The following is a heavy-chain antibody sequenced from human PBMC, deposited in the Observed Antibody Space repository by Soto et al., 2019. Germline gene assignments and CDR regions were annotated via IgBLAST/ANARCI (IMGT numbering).Heavy chain of an antibody. CDR1: GFTFSSYA. CDR2: ISGSGGST. CDR3: AKDSDWNSDYYYYGMDV. V-gene: IGHV3-23*01. J-gene: IGHJ6*02. Sequence: EVQLLESGGGLVQPGGSLRLSCAASGFTFSSYAMSWVRQAPGKGLEWVSAISGSGGSTYYADSVKGRFTISRDNSKNTLYLQMNSLRAEDTAVDYCAKDSDWNSDYYYYGMDVWGQGTTVTVSS. D-gene: IGHD1-7*01.